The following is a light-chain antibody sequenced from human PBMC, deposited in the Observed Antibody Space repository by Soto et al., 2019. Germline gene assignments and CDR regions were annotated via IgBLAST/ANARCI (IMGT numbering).Light chain of an antibody. J-gene: IGKJ5*01. CDR3: QQYGSSPPVT. CDR1: QSVSSSY. V-gene: IGKV3-20*01. CDR2: GAS. Sequence: EVVLTQFTATLSLYQGERATLSCRASQSVSSSYLAWYQQKPGQAPRLLIYGASSRATGIPDRFSGSGSGTDFTLTISRLEPEDFAVYYCQQYGSSPPVTFGQGTRLEIK.